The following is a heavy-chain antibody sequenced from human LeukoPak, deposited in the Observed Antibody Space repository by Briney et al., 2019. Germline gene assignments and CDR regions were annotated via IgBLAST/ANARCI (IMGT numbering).Heavy chain of an antibody. CDR3: AKGRRYCGGDCCPLDAFDI. CDR1: GFSFTSYA. D-gene: IGHD2-21*01. J-gene: IGHJ3*02. Sequence: GGSLRLSCAASGFSFTSYAMNWVRQAPGKGLEWVSAISGSGGSTYYADSVKGRFTISRDNSKNTLYLQMNSLRAEDTAVYYCAKGRRYCGGDCCPLDAFDIWGQGTMVTVSS. V-gene: IGHV3-23*01. CDR2: ISGSGGST.